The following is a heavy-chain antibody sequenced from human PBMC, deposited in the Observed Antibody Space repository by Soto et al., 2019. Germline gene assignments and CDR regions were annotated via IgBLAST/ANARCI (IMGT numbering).Heavy chain of an antibody. Sequence: SVKVSCKASGGTFSSYTISWVRQAPGQGLEWMGRIIPILGIANYAQKFQGRVTITADKSTSTAYMELSSLRSEDTAVYYCASRYCSGGSCWETHDAFDIWGQGTMVTVSS. CDR1: GGTFSSYT. CDR2: IIPILGIA. V-gene: IGHV1-69*02. J-gene: IGHJ3*02. D-gene: IGHD2-15*01. CDR3: ASRYCSGGSCWETHDAFDI.